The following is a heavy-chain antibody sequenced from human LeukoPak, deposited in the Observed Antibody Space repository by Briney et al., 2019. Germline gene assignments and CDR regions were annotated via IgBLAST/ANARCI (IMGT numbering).Heavy chain of an antibody. Sequence: GGSLRLSCAASGFTFSSYEMNWVRQAPGKGLEWVSAISGSGGSTYYADSVKGRFTISRDNSKNTLYLQMNSLRAEDTAVYYCAKDLRQYYYDSSGYYPYWGQGTLVTVSS. CDR3: AKDLRQYYYDSSGYYPY. CDR2: ISGSGGST. V-gene: IGHV3-23*01. CDR1: GFTFSSYE. J-gene: IGHJ4*02. D-gene: IGHD3-22*01.